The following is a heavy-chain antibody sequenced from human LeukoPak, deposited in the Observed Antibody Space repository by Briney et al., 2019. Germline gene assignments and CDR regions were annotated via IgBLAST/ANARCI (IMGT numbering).Heavy chain of an antibody. V-gene: IGHV3-21*01. CDR2: ISSSSSYI. CDR1: GFTFSSYA. CDR3: ARDFKQLVPEYFQH. Sequence: GGSLRLSCAASGFTFSSYAMSWVRQAPGKGLEWVSSISSSSSYIYYADSVKGRFTISKDNAKNSLYLQMNSLRAEDTAVYYCARDFKQLVPEYFQHWGQGTLVTVSS. D-gene: IGHD6-13*01. J-gene: IGHJ1*01.